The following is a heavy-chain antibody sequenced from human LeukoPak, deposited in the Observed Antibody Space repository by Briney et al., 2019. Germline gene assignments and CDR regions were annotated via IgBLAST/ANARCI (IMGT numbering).Heavy chain of an antibody. CDR3: AKGHCSSTSCYLQH. V-gene: IGHV3-13*01. J-gene: IGHJ1*01. CDR2: IVTAGDT. D-gene: IGHD2-2*01. CDR1: GFALSNYD. Sequence: GGSLRLSCAASGFALSNYDMHWVRQVTGKGLEWVSTIVTAGDTYYPDSVKGRFTISRDNAKNSLYLQMNSLRAEDMALYYCAKGHCSSTSCYLQHWGQGTLVTVSS.